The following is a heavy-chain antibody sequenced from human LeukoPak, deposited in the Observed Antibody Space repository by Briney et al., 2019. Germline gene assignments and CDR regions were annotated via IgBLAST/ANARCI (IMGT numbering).Heavy chain of an antibody. Sequence: SETLSLTCTVSGGSISSSSYYWGWIRQPPGTGLEWIGSIYYSGSTYYNPSLKGRVTISVDTSKNQFSLKLSSVTAADTAVYYCARLLIAAADYWGQGTLVTVSS. D-gene: IGHD6-13*01. CDR2: IYYSGST. J-gene: IGHJ4*02. V-gene: IGHV4-39*01. CDR3: ARLLIAAADY. CDR1: GGSISSSSYY.